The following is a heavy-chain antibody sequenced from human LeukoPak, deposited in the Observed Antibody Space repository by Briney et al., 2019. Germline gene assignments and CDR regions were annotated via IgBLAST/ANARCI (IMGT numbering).Heavy chain of an antibody. V-gene: IGHV3-7*05. Sequence: PGGSLRLSCAASGFTFSSYWMSWVRQAPGKGLEWGANIKHDGSDTNYVDSVKGRFTLSRDNAKHSLYLQMNSLRAEDTAMYYCARRIAATGMKYFDYWGQGTLVTVSS. CDR1: GFTFSSYW. D-gene: IGHD6-13*01. J-gene: IGHJ4*02. CDR3: ARRIAATGMKYFDY. CDR2: IKHDGSDT.